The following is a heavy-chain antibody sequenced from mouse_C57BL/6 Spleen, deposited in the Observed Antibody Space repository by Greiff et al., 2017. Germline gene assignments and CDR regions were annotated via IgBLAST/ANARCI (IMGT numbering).Heavy chain of an antibody. J-gene: IGHJ4*01. CDR2: INPGSGGT. V-gene: IGHV1-54*01. CDR1: GYAFTNYL. CDR3: ARGRFNAMDY. Sequence: QVQLQQSGAELVRPGTSVKVSCKASGYAFTNYLIEWVKQRPGQGLEWIGVINPGSGGTNYNEKFKGKATLTADKSSSTAYMQLRSLTSEDSAVYFCARGRFNAMDYWGQGTSVTVSS.